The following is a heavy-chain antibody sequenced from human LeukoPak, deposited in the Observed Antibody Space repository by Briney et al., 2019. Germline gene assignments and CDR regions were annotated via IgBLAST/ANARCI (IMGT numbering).Heavy chain of an antibody. CDR1: GFTFSSYW. CDR2: IKQDGSEK. D-gene: IGHD3-9*01. CDR3: ARARYFDWDDFDY. J-gene: IGHJ4*02. Sequence: GGSLRLSCAASGFTFSSYWMSWVRQAPGKGPEWVANIKQDGSEKYYVDSVKGRFTISRDNAKNSLYLQMNSLRAEDTAVYYCARARYFDWDDFDYWGQGTLVTVSS. V-gene: IGHV3-7*01.